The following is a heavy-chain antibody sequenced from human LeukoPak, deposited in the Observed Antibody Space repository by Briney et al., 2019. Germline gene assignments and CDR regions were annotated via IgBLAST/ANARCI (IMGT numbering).Heavy chain of an antibody. CDR2: IIPILGIA. CDR3: ARAPTTVTTSGDYFDY. J-gene: IGHJ4*02. D-gene: IGHD4-17*01. V-gene: IGHV1-69*04. Sequence: SVKVSCKASGGTFSSYAISWVRQAPGQGLEWMGRIIPILGIANYAQKFQGRVTITADKSTSTAYMELSSLRSADTAVYYCARAPTTVTTSGDYFDYWGQGTLVTVSS. CDR1: GGTFSSYA.